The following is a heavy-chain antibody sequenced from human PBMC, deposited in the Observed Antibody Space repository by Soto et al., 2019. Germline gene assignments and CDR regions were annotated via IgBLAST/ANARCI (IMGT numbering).Heavy chain of an antibody. V-gene: IGHV1-69*13. CDR2: IIPIFGTA. D-gene: IGHD3-10*01. CDR3: ARDYYGAASFTPAAPPYYYYGMDV. J-gene: IGHJ6*02. Sequence: SVKVSFKASGGTFSRYAISWLRQAPGQGLEWMGGIIPIFGTANYAQKFQGRVTITADESTSPAYMELSNLRSEATAVYYCARDYYGAASFTPAAPPYYYYGMDVWGQGTTVTVSS. CDR1: GGTFSRYA.